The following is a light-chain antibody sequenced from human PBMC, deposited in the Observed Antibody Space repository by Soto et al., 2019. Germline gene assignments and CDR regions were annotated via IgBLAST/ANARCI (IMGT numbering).Light chain of an antibody. CDR3: SSYTSSNTIEV. CDR1: RRDVGGSNY. J-gene: IGLJ1*01. Sequence: QPVLIQPASVSGSPGQSITISCTGTRRDVGGSNYVSWYQPHHHRAPTLLIYEVSYRPSGFSSRFSSSKSGNTASLTTPGLQAEDDDDYYCSSYTSSNTIEVFGIGTKLTVL. V-gene: IGLV2-14*01. CDR2: EVS.